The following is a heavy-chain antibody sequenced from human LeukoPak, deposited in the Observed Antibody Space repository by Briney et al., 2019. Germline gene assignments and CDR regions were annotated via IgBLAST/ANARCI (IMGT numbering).Heavy chain of an antibody. CDR1: GGSFSGYY. CDR3: ARGRQLWRKNYYYYMDV. D-gene: IGHD5-18*01. Sequence: SETLSLTCAVYGGSFSGYYWSWIRQPPGKGLEWIGEINHSGSTNYNPSLKSRVTISVNTSKNQFSLKLSSVTAADTAVYYCARGRQLWRKNYYYYMDVWGKGTTVTVSS. V-gene: IGHV4-34*01. CDR2: INHSGST. J-gene: IGHJ6*03.